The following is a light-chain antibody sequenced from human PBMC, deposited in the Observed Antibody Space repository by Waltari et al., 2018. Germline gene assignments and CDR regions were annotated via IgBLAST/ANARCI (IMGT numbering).Light chain of an antibody. CDR1: RRDVGSSNY. CDR2: DVT. CDR3: SSYTTTNILV. V-gene: IGLV2-14*03. Sequence: QSALTQPASVSGSPGPSITISCTGTRRDVGSSNYVSWYQQHPGEAPKLIIYDVTDRPSGVSSRFSGAKSGNTASLTISGLLAEDEADYYCSSYTTTNILVFGGGTRLTVL. J-gene: IGLJ3*02.